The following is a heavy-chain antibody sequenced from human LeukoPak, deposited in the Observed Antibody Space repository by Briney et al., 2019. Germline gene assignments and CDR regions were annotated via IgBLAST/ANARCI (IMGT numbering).Heavy chain of an antibody. Sequence: RGSLRLPCAASGFTLADYAMHWVRQAPGKGLGWVSPINRSGGSTYYADSVKGRFTTSRDNSKNTPYLQMNSLSAEDTAVYYRARSLFWDILAPGAFDIWGQGTMVTVSS. J-gene: IGHJ3*02. V-gene: IGHV3-23*01. CDR3: ARSLFWDILAPGAFDI. D-gene: IGHD3-9*01. CDR2: INRSGGST. CDR1: GFTLADYA.